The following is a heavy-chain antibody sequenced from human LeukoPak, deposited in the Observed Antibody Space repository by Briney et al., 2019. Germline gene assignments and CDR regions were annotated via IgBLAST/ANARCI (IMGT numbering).Heavy chain of an antibody. J-gene: IGHJ3*02. CDR3: ARSRSYYAFDI. D-gene: IGHD1-26*01. CDR2: ISTSSNTI. V-gene: IGHV3-48*01. Sequence: PGGSLRLSCAASGFTFSSYSMNWVRQAPGKGLEWISYISTSSNTIYYADSVKGRFTISRDNAKNSLYLQMNSLRAEDTAVYYCARSRSYYAFDIWGQGTMVTVSS. CDR1: GFTFSSYS.